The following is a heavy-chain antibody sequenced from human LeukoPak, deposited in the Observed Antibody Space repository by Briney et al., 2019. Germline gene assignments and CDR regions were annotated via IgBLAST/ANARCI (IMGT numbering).Heavy chain of an antibody. CDR1: GYTFTGYY. J-gene: IGHJ4*02. CDR3: ASSGYSSSSGSGY. Sequence: ASVTVSCKASGYTFTGYYMHWVRQAPGQGLEWMGWINPNSGGTNYAQKFQGRVTMTRDTSISTAYMELSRLRSDDTAVYYCASSGYSSSSGSGYWGQGTLVTVSS. D-gene: IGHD6-6*01. V-gene: IGHV1-2*02. CDR2: INPNSGGT.